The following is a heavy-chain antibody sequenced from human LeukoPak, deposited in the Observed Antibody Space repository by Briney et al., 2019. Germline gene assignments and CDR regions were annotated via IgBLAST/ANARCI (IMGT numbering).Heavy chain of an antibody. D-gene: IGHD5-24*01. V-gene: IGHV3-7*01. J-gene: IGHJ5*02. CDR2: IKQDGNDK. CDR1: AFTFNGYW. Sequence: GGSLRLSCATSAFTFNGYWMTWVRQSPGEGLEWVATIKQDGNDKYYVDSVKGRFTISRDNAKNALFLQMDSLRVEDTAVYYCAADLEFNYIRPWGQGTLVTVSS. CDR3: AADLEFNYIRP.